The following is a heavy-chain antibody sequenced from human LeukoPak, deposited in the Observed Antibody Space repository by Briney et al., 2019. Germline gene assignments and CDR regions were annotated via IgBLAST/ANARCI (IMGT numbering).Heavy chain of an antibody. J-gene: IGHJ1*01. V-gene: IGHV3-53*01. CDR1: GFTVSSNY. Sequence: GGSLILSCAASGFTVSSNYMSWVRQAPGKGLEWVSVIYSGGSTYYAGSVKGRFTICRDNYKNTLSLQMNSVRAADTAVYYCARDLADYNGLPPFSHHWGQGTLVTVSS. CDR2: IYSGGST. CDR3: ARDLADYNGLPPFSHH. D-gene: IGHD4-11*01.